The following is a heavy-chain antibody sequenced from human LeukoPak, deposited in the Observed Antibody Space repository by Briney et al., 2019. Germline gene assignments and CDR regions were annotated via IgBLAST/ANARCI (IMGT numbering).Heavy chain of an antibody. CDR1: GGSISSSAYH. D-gene: IGHD1-14*01. V-gene: IGHV4-39*07. CDR3: ARVYNPDFYYHMDV. CDR2: IHNSGST. J-gene: IGHJ6*03. Sequence: SEALSLTCTVSGGSISSSAYHWGWIRQPPGKGLEWIGSIHNSGSTYYNPSLKSRVTISVRTSKYQFSLKLTSVSAADTAIYYCARVYNPDFYYHMDVWGKGTTVTVSS.